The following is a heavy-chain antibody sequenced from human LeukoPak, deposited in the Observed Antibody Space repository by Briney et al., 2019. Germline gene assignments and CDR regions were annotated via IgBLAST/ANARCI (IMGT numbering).Heavy chain of an antibody. CDR3: AKAGGYDYYYFDY. CDR1: GFTFSSYA. D-gene: IGHD5-12*01. Sequence: GGSLSLSCAASGFTFSSYAMSWVRQAPGKGLEWVSAISGSGGSTYYADSVKGRFTISRDNSKNTLYLQMNSLRAEDTAVYYCAKAGGYDYYYFDYWGQGTLVTVSS. J-gene: IGHJ4*02. V-gene: IGHV3-23*01. CDR2: ISGSGGST.